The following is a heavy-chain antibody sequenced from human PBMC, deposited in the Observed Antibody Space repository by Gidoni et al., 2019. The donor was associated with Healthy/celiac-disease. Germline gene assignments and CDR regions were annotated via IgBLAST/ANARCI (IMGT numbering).Heavy chain of an antibody. V-gene: IGHV3-33*01. Sequence: QVQPVESGGGVVQPGRSLRLYCAASGFTVRSYCMHWVRQAPGKGLAVVAVIWYDGSNKYYADSVKGRFTISRDNSKNTLYLQMNSLRAEDTAVYYCAVDFWSGSYYYYGMDVWGQGPTVTVSS. CDR3: AVDFWSGSYYYYGMDV. D-gene: IGHD3-3*01. CDR2: IWYDGSNK. CDR1: GFTVRSYC. J-gene: IGHJ6*02.